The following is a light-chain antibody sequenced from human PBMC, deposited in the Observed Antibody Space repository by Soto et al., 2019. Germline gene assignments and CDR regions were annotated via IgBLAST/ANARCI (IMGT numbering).Light chain of an antibody. CDR2: DVS. V-gene: IGLV2-14*03. Sequence: QSVLTQPASVSGSPGQSITISCTGTSSDVGGYDYVSWYQHHPGKAPKLMIYDVSNRPSGVSNRFSGSKSGNTASLPLSGLQAEDEADYYCSSYARSSLYVFGTGTKVTVL. J-gene: IGLJ1*01. CDR3: SSYARSSLYV. CDR1: SSDVGGYDY.